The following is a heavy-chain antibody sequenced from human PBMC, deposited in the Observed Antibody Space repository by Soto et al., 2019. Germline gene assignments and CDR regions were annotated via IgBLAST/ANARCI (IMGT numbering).Heavy chain of an antibody. D-gene: IGHD2-8*02. V-gene: IGHV1-3*01. J-gene: IGHJ3*01. CDR2: INPANGNT. CDR1: GFTFSDTL. Sequence: QVQLVQSGAEVKKPGASVKISCQASGFTFSDTLINWVRQGPGQRLEWMGWINPANGNTRYSESFQGRVSISSLSSASTAYVALSDLTSEDTAVYYCARDILIVSPRANDAFDVWGQGTLITVSS. CDR3: ARDILIVSPRANDAFDV.